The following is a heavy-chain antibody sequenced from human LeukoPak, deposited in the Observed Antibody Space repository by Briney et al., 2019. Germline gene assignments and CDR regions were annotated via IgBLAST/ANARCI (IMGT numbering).Heavy chain of an antibody. CDR3: AKAGLYSSGWYIFDY. CDR2: IWYDGSNK. Sequence: PGGSLRLSCAASGFTFSSYGMHWVRQAPGKGLEWVAVIWYDGSNKYYADSVKGRFTISRDNSKNTLYLQMNSLRAEDTAVYYCAKAGLYSSGWYIFDYWGQGTLVTVSS. J-gene: IGHJ4*02. V-gene: IGHV3-30*02. D-gene: IGHD6-19*01. CDR1: GFTFSSYG.